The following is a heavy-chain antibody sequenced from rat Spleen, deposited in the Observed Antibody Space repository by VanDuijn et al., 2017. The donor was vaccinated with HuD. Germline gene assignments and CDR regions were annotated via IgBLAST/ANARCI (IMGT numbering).Heavy chain of an antibody. CDR2: VSPTGGST. Sequence: EVQLVESGGGLVQPGRSLKLSCAASGFTFSNYGMHWIRQAPPKGLEWVASVSPTGGSTYYRDSVKGRFTFSRDNAKSTLYLQMDSLRSEDTATYYCTAHGNRISRFAYWGQGTLVTVSS. CDR1: GFTFSNYG. J-gene: IGHJ3*01. D-gene: IGHD2-7*01. CDR3: TAHGNRISRFAY. V-gene: IGHV5-19*01.